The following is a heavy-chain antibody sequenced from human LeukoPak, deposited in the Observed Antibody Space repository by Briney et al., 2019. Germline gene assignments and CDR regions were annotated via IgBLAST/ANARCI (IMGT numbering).Heavy chain of an antibody. CDR1: GGSFSGYY. J-gene: IGHJ3*02. CDR3: ARALTTVAHVSNGFDI. V-gene: IGHV4-34*01. D-gene: IGHD4-23*01. Sequence: SETLSLTCAVYGGSFSGYYWSWIRQPPGKGLEWIGEINHSGSTNYNPSLKSRVTISVDTSKNQFSLKLTSAPAADTAMYYCARALTTVAHVSNGFDIWGQGAMVTVSS. CDR2: INHSGST.